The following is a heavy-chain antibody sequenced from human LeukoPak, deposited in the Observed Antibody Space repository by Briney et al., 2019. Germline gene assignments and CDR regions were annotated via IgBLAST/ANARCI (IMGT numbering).Heavy chain of an antibody. CDR3: ARDATRGGDNDY. V-gene: IGHV3-7*01. CDR2: INEDGSYK. D-gene: IGHD2-21*02. CDR1: GFTFTSYW. Sequence: GGSLRLSCAVSGFTFTSYWMSWVRQAPGKGLEWVANINEDGSYKFHADSVKGRLTISRDNSKNSLYLQMSSLRAGDTAVYYCARDATRGGDNDYWGQGTRVIVSS. J-gene: IGHJ4*02.